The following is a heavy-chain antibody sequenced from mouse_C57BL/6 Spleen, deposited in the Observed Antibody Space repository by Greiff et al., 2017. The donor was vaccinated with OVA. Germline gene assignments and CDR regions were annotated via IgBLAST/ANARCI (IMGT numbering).Heavy chain of an antibody. V-gene: IGHV1-64*01. CDR1: GYTFTSYW. D-gene: IGHD2-1*01. CDR2: IHPNSGST. J-gene: IGHJ3*01. Sequence: QVHVKQPGAELVKPGASVKLSCKASGYTFTSYWMHWVKQRPGQGLEWIGMIHPNSGSTNYNEKFKSKATLTVDKSSSTAYMQLSSLTSEDSAVYYCAVYYGNYAYWGQGTLVTVSA. CDR3: AVYYGNYAY.